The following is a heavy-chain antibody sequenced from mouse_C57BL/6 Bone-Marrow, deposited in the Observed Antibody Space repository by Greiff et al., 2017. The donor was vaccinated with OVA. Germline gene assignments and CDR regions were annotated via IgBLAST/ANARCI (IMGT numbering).Heavy chain of an antibody. J-gene: IGHJ1*03. V-gene: IGHV1-82*01. Sequence: QVQLKESGPELVKPGASVKISCKASGYAFSSSWMNWVKQRPGKGREWIGRIYPGDGDTNYNGKFKGKATLTADKSSSTAYMQLSSLTSEDSAVYFCARPNYYGSSHWYFDVWGTGTTVTVSS. CDR1: GYAFSSSW. CDR3: ARPNYYGSSHWYFDV. CDR2: IYPGDGDT. D-gene: IGHD1-1*01.